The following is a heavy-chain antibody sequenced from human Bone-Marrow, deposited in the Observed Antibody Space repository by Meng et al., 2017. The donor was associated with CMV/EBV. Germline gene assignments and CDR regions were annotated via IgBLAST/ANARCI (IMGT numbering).Heavy chain of an antibody. Sequence: ASVKVSCKTSGYNFYKFQIDWVRQAPGQGLEWVGWSGGSSYVQDLQGRVTMIQDASTTTAYMELMNLRSGDTAVYYCARRGGDYQFEFWGQGPRVTGSS. V-gene: IGHV1-18*01. J-gene: IGHJ1*01. CDR1: GYNFYKFQ. CDR2: SGGS. D-gene: IGHD3-10*01. CDR3: ARRGGDYQFEF.